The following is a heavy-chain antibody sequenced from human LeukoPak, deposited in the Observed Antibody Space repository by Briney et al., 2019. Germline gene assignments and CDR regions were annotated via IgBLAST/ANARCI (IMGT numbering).Heavy chain of an antibody. CDR1: GGSFSGYY. D-gene: IGHD3-16*02. J-gene: IGHJ4*02. CDR3: ARPSNYVWGSYRYTGDY. V-gene: IGHV4-34*01. Sequence: PSETLSLTCAVYGGSFSGYYWSWIRQPPGKGLEWIGEINHSGSTNYNPSLKSRVTISVDTSKNQFSLKLSSVTAADTAVYYCARPSNYVWGSYRYTGDYWGQGTLVTVSS. CDR2: INHSGST.